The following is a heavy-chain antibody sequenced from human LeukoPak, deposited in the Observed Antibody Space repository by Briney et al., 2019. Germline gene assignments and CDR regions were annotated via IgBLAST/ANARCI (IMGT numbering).Heavy chain of an antibody. Sequence: SVKASCKASGGTFSSYAIGWVRQAPGQGLEWMGGIIPIFGTANYAQKFQGRVTITADESTSTAYMELSSLRSEDTAVYYCAGAGGGVYCSGGSCYNYWGQGTLVTVSS. CDR2: IIPIFGTA. D-gene: IGHD2-15*01. V-gene: IGHV1-69*13. CDR1: GGTFSSYA. CDR3: AGAGGGVYCSGGSCYNY. J-gene: IGHJ4*02.